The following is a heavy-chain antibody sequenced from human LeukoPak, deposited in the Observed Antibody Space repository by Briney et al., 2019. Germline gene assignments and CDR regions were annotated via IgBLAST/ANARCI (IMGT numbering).Heavy chain of an antibody. CDR2: IGISSGNT. CDR3: ARDYKYAFDN. J-gene: IGHJ4*02. Sequence: PGWSLRLSCAASGFTFSDYSMNWVRQAPGKGLEWISYIGISSGNTKYADSVKGRFTISGDKAKNSLYLQMNSLRVEDTAVYYCARDYKYAFDNWGQGTLVTVSS. D-gene: IGHD5-24*01. CDR1: GFTFSDYS. V-gene: IGHV3-48*01.